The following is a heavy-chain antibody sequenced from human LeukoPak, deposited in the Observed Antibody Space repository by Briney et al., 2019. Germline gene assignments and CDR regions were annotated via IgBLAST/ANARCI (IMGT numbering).Heavy chain of an antibody. Sequence: PSETLSLTCTVSGGSISSGGYYWSWIRQHPGKGLEWIGCIYYSGSTYYNPSLKSRVTISVDTSKNQFSLKLSSVTAADTAVYYCARGALVWGYYYYGMDVWGKGTTVTVSS. D-gene: IGHD6-13*01. J-gene: IGHJ6*04. CDR2: IYYSGST. CDR1: GGSISSGGYY. CDR3: ARGALVWGYYYYGMDV. V-gene: IGHV4-31*03.